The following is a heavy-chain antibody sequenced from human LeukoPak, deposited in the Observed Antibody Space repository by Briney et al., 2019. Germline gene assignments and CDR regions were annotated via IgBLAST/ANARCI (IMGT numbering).Heavy chain of an antibody. CDR2: INPNSGGT. CDR3: ARVSKGYGREINLLNY. D-gene: IGHD3-10*02. V-gene: IGHV1-2*02. J-gene: IGHJ4*02. CDR1: GYTFTGYY. Sequence: ASVKVSCKASGYTFTGYYMHWVRQAPGQGLEWMGWINPNSGGTNYAQKFQGRVSMTRDTSISTAYMELSRLKSDDTAVYYCARVSKGYGREINLLNYWGQGTLVTVSS.